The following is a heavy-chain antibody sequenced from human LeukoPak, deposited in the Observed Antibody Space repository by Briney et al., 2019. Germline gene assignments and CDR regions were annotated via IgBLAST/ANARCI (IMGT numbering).Heavy chain of an antibody. CDR3: AREAVFGRRKPYYFDY. D-gene: IGHD3-10*02. CDR1: GFTVSSNY. CDR2: IYSGGST. V-gene: IGHV3-66*01. J-gene: IGHJ4*02. Sequence: PGGSLRLSCAASGFTVSSNYMSWVRQAPGKGLEWVSVIYSGGSTYYADSVKGRFTTSRDNSKNTLYLQMNSLRAEDTAVYYCAREAVFGRRKPYYFDYWGQGTLVTVSS.